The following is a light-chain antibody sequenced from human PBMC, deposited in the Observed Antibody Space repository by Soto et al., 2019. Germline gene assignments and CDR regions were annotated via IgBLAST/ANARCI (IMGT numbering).Light chain of an antibody. CDR2: GAS. CDR3: QQYCSSGT. V-gene: IGKV3-20*01. Sequence: EIVLTQSPGTLSLSPGERATLSCRASQSFINNYLAWYQPNPGQAPRLLIYGASNRASGIPDRFSGSGSETDFTLTISRLEHEAFAVYYCQQYCSSGTFGHGTKVDIK. CDR1: QSFINNY. J-gene: IGKJ1*01.